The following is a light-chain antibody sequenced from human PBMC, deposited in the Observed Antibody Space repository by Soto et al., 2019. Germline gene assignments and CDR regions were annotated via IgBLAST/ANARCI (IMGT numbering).Light chain of an antibody. CDR2: GAS. V-gene: IGKV3-15*01. Sequence: EIEMTQSPATLCVSPGEGATLSCRANQSVRSNLAWYQQQPGQATSLLIYGASTRATGVPPRFSGSGSGTEFTLTISNLQSEDFEVSYCQQYENWPPYTFGQGTKVDIK. J-gene: IGKJ2*01. CDR1: QSVRSN. CDR3: QQYENWPPYT.